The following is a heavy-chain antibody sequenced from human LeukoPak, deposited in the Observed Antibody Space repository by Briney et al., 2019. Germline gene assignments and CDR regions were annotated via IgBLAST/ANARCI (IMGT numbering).Heavy chain of an antibody. CDR1: GYTFTNYG. V-gene: IGHV1-18*01. J-gene: IGHJ4*02. Sequence: ASVTVSCKASGYTFTNYGISWVRQAPGQGLEWMGNINPYNGNTNYAQNLQGRVTMTTDTSTNTAYMELRSLRSDDTAVYYCARDQHYHVWGSYRPYFDYWGQGTLVTVSS. CDR3: ARDQHYHVWGSYRPYFDY. D-gene: IGHD3-16*02. CDR2: INPYNGNT.